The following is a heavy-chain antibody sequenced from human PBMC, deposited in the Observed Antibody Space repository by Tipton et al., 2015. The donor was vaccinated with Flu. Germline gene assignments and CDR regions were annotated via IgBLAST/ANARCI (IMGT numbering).Heavy chain of an antibody. Sequence: LRLSCAVYGGSFSGYYWSWIRQPPGEGLEWIGEINHSGSTNYNPSLKSRVTISVDTSKNQFSLKLSSVTAADTAVYYCARDDRVVVVPAAMGFLYGMDVWGQGTTVTVSS. CDR2: INHSGST. D-gene: IGHD2-2*01. J-gene: IGHJ6*02. V-gene: IGHV4-34*01. CDR1: GGSFSGYY. CDR3: ARDDRVVVVPAAMGFLYGMDV.